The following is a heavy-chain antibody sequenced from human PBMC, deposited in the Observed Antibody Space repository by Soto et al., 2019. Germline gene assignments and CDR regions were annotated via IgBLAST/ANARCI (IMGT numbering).Heavy chain of an antibody. CDR1: GYTFTGYY. D-gene: IGHD5-12*01. CDR2: INANSGGT. CDR3: ARVRGVATAPGGFDY. V-gene: IGHV1-2*04. Sequence: ASVKVSCKASGYTFTGYYMHWVRQAPGQGLEWMGWINANSGGTNYAQKFQGWVTMTRDTSISTAYMELSRLRSDDTAVYYCARVRGVATAPGGFDYWGQGTLVTVSS. J-gene: IGHJ4*02.